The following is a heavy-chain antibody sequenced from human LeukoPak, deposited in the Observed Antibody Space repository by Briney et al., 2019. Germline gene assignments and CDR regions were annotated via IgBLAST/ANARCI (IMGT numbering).Heavy chain of an antibody. V-gene: IGHV4-59*11. Sequence: PSETLSLTCAVSDASISGHYLTWIRQPPGKGLGWIGYISYIGSTNYNPSLKSRVTISVDTSKNLFSLKLNSVTAADTAVYYCARDKISINAFDMWGQGTMVTVSS. CDR1: DASISGHY. D-gene: IGHD1-14*01. CDR2: ISYIGST. J-gene: IGHJ3*02. CDR3: ARDKISINAFDM.